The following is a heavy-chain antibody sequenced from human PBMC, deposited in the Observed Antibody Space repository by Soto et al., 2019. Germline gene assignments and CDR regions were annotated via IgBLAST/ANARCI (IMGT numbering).Heavy chain of an antibody. J-gene: IGHJ4*02. CDR1: GYIFTNYY. Sequence: ASVKVSCKASGYIFTNYYIHWVRQAPGQGLEWMAIINPLPTSGSTNYAQKFQGRVTVTRDTSTSTVYMELSSLKSDDTAIYYCARDLAATAYWGQGTLVTVSS. CDR2: INPLPTSGST. CDR3: ARDLAATAY. V-gene: IGHV1-46*01. D-gene: IGHD6-13*01.